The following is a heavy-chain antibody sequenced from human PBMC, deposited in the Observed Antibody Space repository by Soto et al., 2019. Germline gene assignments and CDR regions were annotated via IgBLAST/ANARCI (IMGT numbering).Heavy chain of an antibody. CDR1: GFTFTSYA. CDR2: ISVNGDYR. Sequence: EVQLLESGGGSVQPGGSLRLSCAASGFTFTSYAMHWVRQAPAKGLEWVSGISVNGDYRYYADSVKGRFTISRDNSKNTLYLQVNSLRAEDTAVYYCAATQQGGDNVVGAFDYWGQGSLVTVSS. CDR3: AATQQGGDNVVGAFDY. V-gene: IGHV3-23*01. D-gene: IGHD3-16*01. J-gene: IGHJ4*02.